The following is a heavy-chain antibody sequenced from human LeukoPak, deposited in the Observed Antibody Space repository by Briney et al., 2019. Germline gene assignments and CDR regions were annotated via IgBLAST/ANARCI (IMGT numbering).Heavy chain of an antibody. Sequence: SETLSLTCTVSGGSISSSSYYWGWIRQPPGRGLEWIGNIYYSGSTYYNPSLKSRVTISVDTSKNQFSLRLNSVTAADTAVYYCARLPREQSFDYWGQGTLVTVSS. CDR3: ARLPREQSFDY. CDR1: GGSISSSSYY. V-gene: IGHV4-39*01. D-gene: IGHD1-26*01. J-gene: IGHJ4*02. CDR2: IYYSGST.